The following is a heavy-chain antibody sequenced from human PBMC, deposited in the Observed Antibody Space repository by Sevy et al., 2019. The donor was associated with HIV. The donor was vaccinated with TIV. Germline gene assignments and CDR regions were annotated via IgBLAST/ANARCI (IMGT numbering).Heavy chain of an antibody. CDR2: INPTGGHT. CDR3: AVSQSCGGDCHYFDS. Sequence: ASVKVSCRASAYSFTLYYMNWVRQAPGQGLEWMGLINPTGGHTSDAQRFQGRLSMTRDTSTTTFYMELSSLTYEDTAVYYCAVSQSCGGDCHYFDSWGQGTLVTVSS. J-gene: IGHJ4*02. D-gene: IGHD2-21*02. CDR1: AYSFTLYY. V-gene: IGHV1-46*01.